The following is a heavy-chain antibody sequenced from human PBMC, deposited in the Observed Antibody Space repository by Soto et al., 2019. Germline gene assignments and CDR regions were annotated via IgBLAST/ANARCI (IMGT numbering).Heavy chain of an antibody. Sequence: GGSLRLSCAASGFTLGNYRMHWVRQAPGKGLVWVSRINDYGTTINYAESVEGRFIISRDDAKSEAYLQMNNLRAEDSAVYYCARGGLEPFDYWGQGALVTVSS. CDR1: GFTLGNYR. J-gene: IGHJ4*02. CDR2: INDYGTTI. D-gene: IGHD1-1*01. CDR3: ARGGLEPFDY. V-gene: IGHV3-74*01.